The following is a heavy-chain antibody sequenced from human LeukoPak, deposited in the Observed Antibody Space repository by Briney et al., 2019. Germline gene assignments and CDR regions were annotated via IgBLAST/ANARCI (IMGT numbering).Heavy chain of an antibody. J-gene: IGHJ4*02. CDR3: ARHSYYYDSSNSYYYFDY. V-gene: IGHV4-39*01. Sequence: SETLSLTCTVSGGSISSSSYYWGWIRQPPGKGLEWIGNIYYSGSTYYNPSPKSRVTISVDTSKNQFPLKLSSVTAADTAVYYCARHSYYYDSSNSYYYFDYWGQGTLVTVSS. CDR1: GGSISSSSYY. D-gene: IGHD3-22*01. CDR2: IYYSGST.